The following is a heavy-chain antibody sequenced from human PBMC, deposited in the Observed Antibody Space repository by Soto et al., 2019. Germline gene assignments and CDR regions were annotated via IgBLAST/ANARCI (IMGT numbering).Heavy chain of an antibody. Sequence: QITLKESGPTVVKPTETLTLTCTFSGFSLTTSGLGVGWVRQSPGKAPEWLALIYWDDDKRYSTSLNSRLISTKDTSKNQVVLTMANVDPADTATYYCAHRVLRTVFGLVTTTAIYFDFWGPGTPVVVSS. CDR2: IYWDDDK. CDR3: AHRVLRTVFGLVTTTAIYFDF. CDR1: GFSLTTSGLG. V-gene: IGHV2-5*02. D-gene: IGHD3-3*01. J-gene: IGHJ4*02.